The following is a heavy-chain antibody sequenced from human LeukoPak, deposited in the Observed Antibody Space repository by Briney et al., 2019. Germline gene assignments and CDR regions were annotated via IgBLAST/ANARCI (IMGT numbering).Heavy chain of an antibody. CDR1: GGSISSYY. CDR2: IYYSGST. Sequence: SETLSLACTVSGGSISSYYWSWIRQPPGKGLEWIGYIYYSGSTNYNPSLKSRVTISVDTSKNQFSLKLSSVTAADTAVYYCARQSGYDFWSGYGFDYWGQGTLVTVSS. J-gene: IGHJ4*02. CDR3: ARQSGYDFWSGYGFDY. V-gene: IGHV4-59*08. D-gene: IGHD3-3*01.